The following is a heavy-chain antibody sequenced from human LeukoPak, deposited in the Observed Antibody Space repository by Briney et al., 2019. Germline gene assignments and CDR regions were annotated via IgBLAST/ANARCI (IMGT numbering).Heavy chain of an antibody. CDR3: AKGTTGTTTLARGFDP. V-gene: IGHV3-23*01. Sequence: PGGSLRLSCAASGFTFSSYAMSWVRQAPVKGLEWVSAISGSGGSTYYADSVKGRFTISRDNSKNTLYLQMNSLRAEDTAVYYCAKGTTGTTTLARGFDPWGQGTLVTVSS. CDR2: ISGSGGST. J-gene: IGHJ5*02. D-gene: IGHD1-7*01. CDR1: GFTFSSYA.